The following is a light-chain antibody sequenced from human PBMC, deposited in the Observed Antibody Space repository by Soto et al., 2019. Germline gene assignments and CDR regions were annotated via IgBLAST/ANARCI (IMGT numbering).Light chain of an antibody. J-gene: IGKJ4*01. CDR1: QSVTTY. CDR3: QHRSNWPPELS. CDR2: DAS. V-gene: IGKV3-11*01. Sequence: EIVLTQSSVTLSLSPGERATLSCRASQSVTTYLAWYQQKPGQAPRLLIYDASTRATGIQARFSGSGSGTDFTLTISSLQPEDFAVYYCQHRSNWPPELSFGGGTKVEIK.